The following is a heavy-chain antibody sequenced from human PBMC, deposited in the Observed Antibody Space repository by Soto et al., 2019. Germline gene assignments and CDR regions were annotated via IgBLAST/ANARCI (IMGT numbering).Heavy chain of an antibody. D-gene: IGHD3-9*01. CDR2: ISGSGGST. V-gene: IGHV3-23*01. J-gene: IGHJ4*02. CDR3: AKLGADILTGYYYFDY. Sequence: GGSLSLSCAASGFTFSSYAMSWVRQAPGKGLEWVSAISGSGGSTYYADSVKGRFTISRDNSKNTLYLQMNSLRAEDTAVYYCAKLGADILTGYYYFDYWGQGTLVTVSS. CDR1: GFTFSSYA.